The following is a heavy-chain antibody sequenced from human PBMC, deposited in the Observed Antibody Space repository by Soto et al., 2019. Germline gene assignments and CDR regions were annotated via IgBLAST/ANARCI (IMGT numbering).Heavy chain of an antibody. CDR2: IIPIFGTA. V-gene: IGHV1-69*06. Sequence: GASVKVSCKASGGTFSSYAISWVRQAPGQGLEWMGGIIPIFGTANYAQKFQGRVTITADKSTSTAYMELSSLRSEDTAVYYCASSYVWGSYRSRGPDAFDIWGQGTMVTVSS. J-gene: IGHJ3*02. CDR1: GGTFSSYA. CDR3: ASSYVWGSYRSRGPDAFDI. D-gene: IGHD3-16*02.